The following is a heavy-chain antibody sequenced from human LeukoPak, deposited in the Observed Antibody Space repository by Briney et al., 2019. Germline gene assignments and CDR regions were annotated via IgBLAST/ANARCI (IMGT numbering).Heavy chain of an antibody. D-gene: IGHD6-19*01. CDR1: GYTFTGYY. V-gene: IGHV1-2*02. CDR2: INPNSGGT. J-gene: IGHJ5*02. Sequence: GASVKVPCKASGYTFTGYYMHWVRQAPGQGLEWMGWINPNSGGTNYAQKFQGRVTMTRDTSISTAYMELSRLRSDDTAVYYCARDRQWLSNWFDPWGQGTLVTVSS. CDR3: ARDRQWLSNWFDP.